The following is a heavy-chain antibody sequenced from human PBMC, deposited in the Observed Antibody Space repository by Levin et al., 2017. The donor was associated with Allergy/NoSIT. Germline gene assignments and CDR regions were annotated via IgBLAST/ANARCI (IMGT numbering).Heavy chain of an antibody. V-gene: IGHV1-2*02. CDR3: AKVRYFDWFYMDV. CDR1: GYTFTGYY. CDR2: INPNSGGT. Sequence: ASVKVSCKASGYTFTGYYMHWVRQAPGQGLEWMGWINPNSGGTDYAQKFQGRVTMTRDTSISTAYMELSRLRSDDTAVYYCAKVRYFDWFYMDVWGKGTTVTVSS. J-gene: IGHJ6*03. D-gene: IGHD3-9*01.